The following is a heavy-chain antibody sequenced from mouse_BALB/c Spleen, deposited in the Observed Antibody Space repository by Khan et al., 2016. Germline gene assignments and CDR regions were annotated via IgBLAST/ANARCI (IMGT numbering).Heavy chain of an antibody. J-gene: IGHJ3*01. CDR2: INYSGDT. V-gene: IGHV3-2*02. CDR1: GYSITSDYA. CDR3: AREDYSWFSY. D-gene: IGHD1-1*02. Sequence: EVQLQESGPGLVKPSQSLSLTCTVTGYSITSDYAWNWIRQFPGNKLEWMGYINYSGDTHYNPSLKSRISITRDTSKNHFFLHLTSVTAEDTATYYCAREDYSWFSYWGHGTLVTVSA.